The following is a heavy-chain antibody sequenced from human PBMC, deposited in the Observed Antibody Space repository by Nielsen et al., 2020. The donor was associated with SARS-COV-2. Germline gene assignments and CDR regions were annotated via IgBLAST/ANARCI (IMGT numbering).Heavy chain of an antibody. CDR3: ARVYDSSSLNAFDI. J-gene: IGHJ3*02. CDR1: GFTFDAYG. V-gene: IGHV3-20*01. CDR2: INWNGGST. D-gene: IGHD3-22*01. Sequence: GGSLRLSCAASGFTFDAYGMSWVSQAPGKGLERVSGINWNGGSTGYADSVKGRFTIPRDNAKNSLYLQMTSLRAEDTALYHCARVYDSSSLNAFDIWGQGTMVTVSS.